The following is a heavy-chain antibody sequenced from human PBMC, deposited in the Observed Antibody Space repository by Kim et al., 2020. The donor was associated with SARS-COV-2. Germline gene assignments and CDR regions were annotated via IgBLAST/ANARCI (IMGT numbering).Heavy chain of an antibody. D-gene: IGHD6-6*01. CDR2: TT. CDR3: ARARIYYYDY. J-gene: IGHJ4*02. V-gene: IGHV3-72*01. Sequence: TTQYAPSVKGRFTISRDDSKNSMYLQMNSLKTEDTAVYYCARARIYYYDYWGQGTLVTVSS.